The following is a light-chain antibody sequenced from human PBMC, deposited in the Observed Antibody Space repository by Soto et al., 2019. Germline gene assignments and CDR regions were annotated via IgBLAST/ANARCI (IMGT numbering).Light chain of an antibody. Sequence: IVWTQSPGTLSLSPGERATLSCRASQSVSSSYLAWNQQNPGEAPRLLIYGASRRATGIPDRFSGSGSGTDFAVTISRVEPEDFAVYYCQEYDSSPLTLGGGTKVEIK. V-gene: IGKV3-20*01. J-gene: IGKJ4*01. CDR1: QSVSSSY. CDR3: QEYDSSPLT. CDR2: GAS.